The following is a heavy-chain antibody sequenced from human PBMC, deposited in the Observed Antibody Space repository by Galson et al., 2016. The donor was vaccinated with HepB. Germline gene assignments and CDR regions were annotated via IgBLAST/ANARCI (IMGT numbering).Heavy chain of an antibody. CDR2: INHSGST. D-gene: IGHD2-15*01. V-gene: IGHV4-34*01. Sequence: LSLTCAVYGGSFSGYYWSWIRQPPGKGLEWIGEINHSGSTNYNPSLKSRVTLSVDTSKNQFSLKLSSVTAADTAVYYCASAYGYCSCSSCYDYWGQGTLVTVSS. J-gene: IGHJ4*02. CDR1: GGSFSGYY. CDR3: ASAYGYCSCSSCYDY.